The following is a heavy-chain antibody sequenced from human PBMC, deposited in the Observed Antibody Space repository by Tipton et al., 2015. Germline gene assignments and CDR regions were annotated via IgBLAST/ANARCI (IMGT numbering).Heavy chain of an antibody. V-gene: IGHV5-51*01. Sequence: VQLVQSGAEVKKPGESLKISCKGSGYSFSNYWIGWVRQMPGKGLEWMGIIYPGDSHTRYNPSFQGQVTISADKSISIAYLQWSSLKASDTAMYYCARLRKGDGDYAIDYWGQGTLVTVSS. J-gene: IGHJ4*02. D-gene: IGHD4-17*01. CDR2: IYPGDSHT. CDR3: ARLRKGDGDYAIDY. CDR1: GYSFSNYW.